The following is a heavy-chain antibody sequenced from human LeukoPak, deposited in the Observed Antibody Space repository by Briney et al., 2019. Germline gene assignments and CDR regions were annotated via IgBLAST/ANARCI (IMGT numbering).Heavy chain of an antibody. CDR3: ARSNYYDSSGYYFRWFDP. CDR2: IYYSGST. CDR1: GGSISSGGYY. Sequence: SETLSLTCTVSGGSISSGGYYWSWIRQHPGTGLEWLGYIYYSGSTYYNPSLKSRVTISVDTSKNQFSLKLSSVTAADTAVYYCARSNYYDSSGYYFRWFDPWGQGTLVTVSS. J-gene: IGHJ5*02. V-gene: IGHV4-31*03. D-gene: IGHD3-22*01.